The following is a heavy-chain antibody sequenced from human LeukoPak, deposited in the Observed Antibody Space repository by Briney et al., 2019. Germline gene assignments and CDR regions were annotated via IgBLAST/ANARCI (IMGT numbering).Heavy chain of an antibody. CDR3: ARERAYCSSTSCYDEFYYFDY. CDR1: GFTVSSNC. D-gene: IGHD2-2*01. Sequence: QAGGSLRLSCAASGFTVSSNCMSWVRQAPGKGLEWVSVIYSGGSTYYADSVKGRFTISRDNSKNTLYLQMNSLRAEDTAVYYCARERAYCSSTSCYDEFYYFDYWGQGTLVTVSS. J-gene: IGHJ4*02. CDR2: IYSGGST. V-gene: IGHV3-53*01.